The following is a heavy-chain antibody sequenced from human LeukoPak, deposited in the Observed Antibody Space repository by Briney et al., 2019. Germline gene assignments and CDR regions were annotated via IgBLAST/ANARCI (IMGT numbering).Heavy chain of an antibody. CDR3: AWGGIAAFDS. J-gene: IGHJ4*02. D-gene: IGHD2-21*01. CDR2: ISSSGNTR. Sequence: GGSLRLSCAASGFTFSDYYMSWIRQAPGKGLEWVAYISSSGNTRYYADSVKGRFTISKDNAKNSLYLQMNSLRAEDTAVYYCAWGGIAAFDSWGQGTLVTVSS. CDR1: GFTFSDYY. V-gene: IGHV3-11*04.